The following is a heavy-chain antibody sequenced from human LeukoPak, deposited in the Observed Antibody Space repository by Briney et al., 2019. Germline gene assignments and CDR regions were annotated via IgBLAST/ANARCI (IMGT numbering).Heavy chain of an antibody. CDR3: AKVVRVGTPTGYFDY. Sequence: PGGSLRLSCAASGFTFSSYGMHWVRQAPGKGLEWVAVISYDGSNKYYADSVKGRFTISRDNSKNTLYLQMNSLRAEDTAVYYCAKVVRVGTPTGYFDYWGQGTLVTVSS. CDR1: GFTFSSYG. D-gene: IGHD1-26*01. CDR2: ISYDGSNK. J-gene: IGHJ4*02. V-gene: IGHV3-30*18.